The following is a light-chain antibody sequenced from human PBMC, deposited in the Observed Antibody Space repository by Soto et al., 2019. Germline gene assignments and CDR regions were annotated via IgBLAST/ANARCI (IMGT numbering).Light chain of an antibody. CDR2: GAS. CDR1: QSVSSRY. CDR3: QQRSNWTLT. Sequence: EIELTQSPGTLSLSPGERATLSCRASQSVSSRYLAWYQPKPGQAPRXXIYGASSRETGIPDRFSGSGSGTEFTLTISSLQSEDFAVDDCQQRSNWTLTFGGGTKVDIK. V-gene: IGKV3D-20*02. J-gene: IGKJ4*01.